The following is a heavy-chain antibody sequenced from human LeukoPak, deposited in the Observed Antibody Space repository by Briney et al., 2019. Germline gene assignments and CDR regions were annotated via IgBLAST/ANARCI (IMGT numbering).Heavy chain of an antibody. J-gene: IGHJ4*02. CDR1: GFTFSSYA. Sequence: GGSLRLSCAASGFTFSSYAMSWVRQAPGKGLEWVSAISGSGGSTYYADSVKGRFTISRDNSKNTLYLQMNSLGAEDTAVYYCAKDRYYYDSSGRFDYWGQGTLVTVSS. CDR2: ISGSGGST. CDR3: AKDRYYYDSSGRFDY. D-gene: IGHD3-22*01. V-gene: IGHV3-23*01.